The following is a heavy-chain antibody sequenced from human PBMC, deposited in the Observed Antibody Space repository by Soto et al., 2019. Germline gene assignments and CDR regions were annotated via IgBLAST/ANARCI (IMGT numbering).Heavy chain of an antibody. CDR1: GFTFSNAW. CDR2: IKSKTDGGTT. CDR3: IYYYDSSTYFHVDY. Sequence: GGSLRLSCAASGFTFSNAWIHWVRQAPGKGLEWVGHIKSKTDGGTTDHAAPVKGRFTISRDDSKNTVYLQMNSLKSEDSAVYYCIYYYDSSTYFHVDYWGQGTLVTVSS. D-gene: IGHD3-22*01. J-gene: IGHJ4*02. V-gene: IGHV3-15*01.